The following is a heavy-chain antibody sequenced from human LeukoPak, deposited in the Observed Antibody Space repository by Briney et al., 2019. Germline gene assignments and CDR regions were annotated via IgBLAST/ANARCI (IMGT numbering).Heavy chain of an antibody. CDR1: GFTFSTYG. J-gene: IGHJ4*02. CDR2: IQSNGGSE. CDR3: ARDPAGF. D-gene: IGHD3-10*01. Sequence: GGSLRLSCVSSGFTFSTYGMHWVRQAPGKGLEWVAFIQSNGGSEFYVDSVKGRFTISRDNSKNTVYLQMSSLRVEDTAVYYCARDPAGFWGQGTLVTVSS. V-gene: IGHV3-30*02.